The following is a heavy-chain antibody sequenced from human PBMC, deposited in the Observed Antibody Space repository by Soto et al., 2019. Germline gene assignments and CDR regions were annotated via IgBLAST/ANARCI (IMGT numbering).Heavy chain of an antibody. D-gene: IGHD3-16*02. V-gene: IGHV1-8*01. J-gene: IGHJ4*02. CDR2: MNPNSGNT. Sequence: QVQLVQSGAEVKKPGASVKVSCKASGYTFTSYDINWVRQATGQGLEWMGWMNPNSGNTGYAQKFQGRVNMTRNTSISTAYMELSSLRSEDTAVYYCARGRVHLGELSFDYWGQGTLVTVSS. CDR1: GYTFTSYD. CDR3: ARGRVHLGELSFDY.